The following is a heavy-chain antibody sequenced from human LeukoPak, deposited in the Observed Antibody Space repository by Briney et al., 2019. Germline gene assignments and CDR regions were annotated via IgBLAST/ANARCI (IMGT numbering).Heavy chain of an antibody. J-gene: IGHJ6*02. CDR1: GFTFSSYG. CDR3: ASSSSELVYYGMDV. D-gene: IGHD6-6*01. Sequence: GRSLRLSCAASGFTFSSYGMHWVRQAPGKGLEWVAVIWYDGSNKYYADSVKGRFTISRDNSKNTLYLQMNSLRAEDTAVYYCASSSSELVYYGMDVWGHGTTVTVSS. CDR2: IWYDGSNK. V-gene: IGHV3-33*01.